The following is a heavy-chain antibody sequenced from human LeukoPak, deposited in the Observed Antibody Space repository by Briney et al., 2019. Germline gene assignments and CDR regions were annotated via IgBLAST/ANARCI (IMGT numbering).Heavy chain of an antibody. CDR2: IYTSGST. CDR1: GGSISGYY. Sequence: SETLSLTCTVSGGSISGYYWSWIRQPAGKGLEWIGRIYTSGSTNYNPSLKSRVTMSVDTSKNKYPLKLSSVTAADTAVYYCAREGGSSSWFNGWFDPWGQGTLVTVSS. D-gene: IGHD6-13*01. CDR3: AREGGSSSWFNGWFDP. J-gene: IGHJ5*02. V-gene: IGHV4-4*07.